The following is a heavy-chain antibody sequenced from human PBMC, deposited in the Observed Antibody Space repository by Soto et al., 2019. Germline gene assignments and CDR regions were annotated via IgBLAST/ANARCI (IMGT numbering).Heavy chain of an antibody. D-gene: IGHD5-12*01. CDR2: IRSKANSYAT. CDR3: TRLQERLQYYYYGMDV. CDR1: GFTFSGSA. J-gene: IGHJ6*02. V-gene: IGHV3-73*01. Sequence: GGSLRLSCAASGFTFSGSAMHWVRQASGKGLEWVGRIRSKANSYATAYAASVKGRFTISRDDSKNTAYLQMNSLKTEDTAVYYCTRLQERLQYYYYGMDVWGQGTTVTVSS.